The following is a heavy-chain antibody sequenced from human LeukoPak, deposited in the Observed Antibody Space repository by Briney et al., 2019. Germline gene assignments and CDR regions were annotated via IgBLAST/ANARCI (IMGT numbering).Heavy chain of an antibody. V-gene: IGHV1-69*13. CDR3: ARGGVGATTYVWFDP. CDR1: GYTFTSYA. J-gene: IGHJ5*02. CDR2: IIPIFGTA. D-gene: IGHD1-26*01. Sequence: ASVKVSCKASGYTFTSYAMNWVRQAPGQGLEWMGGIIPIFGTANYAQKFQGRVTITADESTSTAYMELSSLRSEDTAVYYCARGGVGATTYVWFDPWGQGTLVTVSS.